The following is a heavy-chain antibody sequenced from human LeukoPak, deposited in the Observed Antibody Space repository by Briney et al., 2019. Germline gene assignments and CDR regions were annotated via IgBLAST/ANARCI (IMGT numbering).Heavy chain of an antibody. CDR3: ARVVVVVPAAISRYYMDV. D-gene: IGHD2-2*01. V-gene: IGHV3-23*01. J-gene: IGHJ6*03. CDR1: GFTLSTYA. Sequence: GGSLRLSCAASGFTLSTYAMSWVRQTPGKGLEWVAATSSSDAGTYHADSVRGRFTISRDNSKNSLYLQMNSLRAEDTAVYYCARVVVVVPAAISRYYMDVWGKGTTVTISS. CDR2: TSSSDAGT.